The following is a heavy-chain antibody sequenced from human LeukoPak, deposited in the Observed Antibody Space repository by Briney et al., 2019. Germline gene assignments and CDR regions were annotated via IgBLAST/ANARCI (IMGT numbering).Heavy chain of an antibody. CDR3: ARGGSVAGTRYFDY. CDR1: GGSFSGYY. CDR2: INHSGST. J-gene: IGHJ4*02. Sequence: SETLSLTCAVYGGSFSGYYWSWIRQPPGKGLEWIGEINHSGSTKYNPSLKSRVTISVDTSKNQFSLKLSSVTAADTAVYYCARGGSVAGTRYFDYWGQGTLVTVSS. D-gene: IGHD6-19*01. V-gene: IGHV4-34*01.